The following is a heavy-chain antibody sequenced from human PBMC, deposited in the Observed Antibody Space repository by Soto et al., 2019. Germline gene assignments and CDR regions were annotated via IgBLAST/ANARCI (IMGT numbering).Heavy chain of an antibody. J-gene: IGHJ6*01. D-gene: IGHD2-2*01. CDR3: ARGDIVVVPAAITRWLEYYYAMDV. V-gene: IGHV1-8*03. CDR1: GYTFTSYY. Sequence: ASVNVSFKAAGYTFTSYYINWVRPATGQWLEFMGWMNPNSGNTGYAHKFQGRVTITRNTSISTAYMELSSLRSEDTAVYYWARGDIVVVPAAITRWLEYYYAMDVCAQVTTATV. CDR2: MNPNSGNT.